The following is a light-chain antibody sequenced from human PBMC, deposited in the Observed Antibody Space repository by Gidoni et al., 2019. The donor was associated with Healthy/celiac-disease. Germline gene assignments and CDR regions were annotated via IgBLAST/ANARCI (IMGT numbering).Light chain of an antibody. CDR1: QDISNY. CDR3: QQYDNHPPLGFT. V-gene: IGKV1-33*01. J-gene: IGKJ3*01. Sequence: DIQMTPSPSSLSASVGDRVTITCQPSQDISNYLNWYQQKPGKAPKLLIYDASNLETGVPSRFSGSGSGTDLTFTISSLQPEDIATYYCQQYDNHPPLGFTFGPGTKVDIK. CDR2: DAS.